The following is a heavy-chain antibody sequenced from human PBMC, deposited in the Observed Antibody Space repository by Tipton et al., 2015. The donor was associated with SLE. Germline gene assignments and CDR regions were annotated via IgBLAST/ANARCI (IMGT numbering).Heavy chain of an antibody. V-gene: IGHV4-39*01. CDR2: IYYSGST. Sequence: TLSLTCTVSGGSISSSSYYWGWILQPTGKGLEWIGSIYYSGSTYYNPSLKSRVTISVDTSKNQFSLKLSSATAADTAVYYCARGHPDAFDIWGQGTMVTVSS. CDR1: GGSISSSSYY. J-gene: IGHJ3*02. CDR3: ARGHPDAFDI.